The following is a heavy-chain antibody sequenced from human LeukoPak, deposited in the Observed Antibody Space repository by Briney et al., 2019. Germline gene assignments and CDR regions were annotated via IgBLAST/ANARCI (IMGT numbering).Heavy chain of an antibody. D-gene: IGHD5-18*01. CDR1: GGSISTYY. CDR3: ARHPPWDTPVGPVMDV. J-gene: IGHJ6*02. Sequence: PSETLSLTCKVSGGSISTYYWSWIRQPPGKGLEWIGYIYYSGSTNYSPSLKSRVTISVDTSKNQFSLTLSSVTAADTAVYYCARHPPWDTPVGPVMDVWGQGTTVTVSS. V-gene: IGHV4-59*08. CDR2: IYYSGST.